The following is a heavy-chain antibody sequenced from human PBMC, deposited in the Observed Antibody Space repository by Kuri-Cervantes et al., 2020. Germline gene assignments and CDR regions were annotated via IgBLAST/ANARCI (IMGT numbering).Heavy chain of an antibody. CDR3: ASLGVDTAMVQASTNWFDP. V-gene: IGHV3-11*04. CDR1: GFTFSDYY. D-gene: IGHD5-18*01. Sequence: GESQKISCAASGFTFSDYYMSWIRQAPGKVLEWVSYISSSGKTIYYADSVKGRFTISRDNAKNSLYLQMNSLRAEDTAVYYCASLGVDTAMVQASTNWFDPWGQGTLVTVSS. J-gene: IGHJ5*02. CDR2: ISSSGKTI.